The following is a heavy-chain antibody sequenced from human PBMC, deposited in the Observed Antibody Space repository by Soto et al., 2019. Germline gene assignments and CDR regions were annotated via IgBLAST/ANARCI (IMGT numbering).Heavy chain of an antibody. J-gene: IGHJ4*02. D-gene: IGHD3-22*01. CDR2: ISTSSSYI. CDR1: GFTFSSYS. Sequence: GGSLRLSCAASGFTFSSYSMNWVRQAPGKGLEWVSSISTSSSYIYYADSVKGRFTISRDNAKNSLYLQMNSLRAEDTAVYYCGRDRYESSGPAPYWGQGTLVTVSS. V-gene: IGHV3-21*01. CDR3: GRDRYESSGPAPY.